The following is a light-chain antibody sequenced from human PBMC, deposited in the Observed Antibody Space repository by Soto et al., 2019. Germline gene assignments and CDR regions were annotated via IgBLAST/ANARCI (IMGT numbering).Light chain of an antibody. J-gene: IGKJ1*01. V-gene: IGKV1-39*01. CDR3: QQSFNLPRT. CDR2: AAS. CDR1: QSISSS. Sequence: DIQMTQSPSSLSASVGETIPITCRASQSISSSLNWFQHSPGQPPKLLLFAASNLHAGVPPRFSGSGSGTSFSLTIRSLQPEDFATYYCQQSFNLPRTFGPGTKVDI.